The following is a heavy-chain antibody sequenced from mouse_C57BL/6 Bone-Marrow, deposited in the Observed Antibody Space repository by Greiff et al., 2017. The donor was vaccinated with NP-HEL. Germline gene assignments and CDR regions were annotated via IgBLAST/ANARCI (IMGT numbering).Heavy chain of an antibody. V-gene: IGHV14-3*01. CDR3: ARGRLLYYFDY. Sequence: VQLQQSVAELVRPGASVKLSCTASGFTFKNTYMHWVKQRPGQGLEWIGRIDPANGSTKYAAKFKGKATITADTSSNTAYMQLSSLTSEDTAIYYCARGRLLYYFDYWGQGTTLTVSS. D-gene: IGHD1-2*01. CDR2: IDPANGST. CDR1: GFTFKNTY. J-gene: IGHJ2*01.